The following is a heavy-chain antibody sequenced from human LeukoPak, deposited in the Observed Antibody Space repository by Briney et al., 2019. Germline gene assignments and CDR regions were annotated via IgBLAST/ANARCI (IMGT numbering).Heavy chain of an antibody. J-gene: IGHJ3*01. CDR1: GGSISSGSYS. D-gene: IGHD2-8*01. CDR3: AKHGVSPDAFDV. Sequence: SETLSLTCAVSGGSISSGSYSWSLIRHPPGKGLEWIGYMHHSGGTYYNPSLKSRVTISVDKSKNQFSLELSSVTAADTAVYYCAKHGVSPDAFDVWGQGTMVTVSS. V-gene: IGHV4-30-2*01. CDR2: MHHSGGT.